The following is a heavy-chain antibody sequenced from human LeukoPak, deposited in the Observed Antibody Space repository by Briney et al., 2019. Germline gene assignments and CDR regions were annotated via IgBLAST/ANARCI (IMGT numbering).Heavy chain of an antibody. Sequence: GVSLRLSCVASGFTVSSNYMSWVRQAPGKGLEWVSIIYSGGNTYYADSVKGRFTISRDNSKNTLYLQMNSLRPEDTAVYYCATDHGFHYGAYFDYWGQGTLVPVSS. J-gene: IGHJ4*02. D-gene: IGHD4-17*01. CDR1: GFTVSSNY. CDR3: ATDHGFHYGAYFDY. V-gene: IGHV3-53*01. CDR2: IYSGGNT.